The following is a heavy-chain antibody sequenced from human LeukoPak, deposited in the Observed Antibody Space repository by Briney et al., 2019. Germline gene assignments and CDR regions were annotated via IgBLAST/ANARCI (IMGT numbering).Heavy chain of an antibody. D-gene: IGHD5-18*01. CDR1: GFTFSDYY. Sequence: GGSLRLSCAGSGFTFSDYYMSWLRQAPGMGLEGVSYISSSGSTIYDADSVKGRFTTSRDNAKNSLYLQMNSLRAEDTAVYYCARVGYSRPPLFDYWGQGTLVTVSS. V-gene: IGHV3-11*04. J-gene: IGHJ4*02. CDR3: ARVGYSRPPLFDY. CDR2: ISSSGSTI.